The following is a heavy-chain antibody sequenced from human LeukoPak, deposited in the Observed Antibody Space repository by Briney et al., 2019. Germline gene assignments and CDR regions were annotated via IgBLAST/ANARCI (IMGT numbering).Heavy chain of an antibody. Sequence: GGSLRLSCAASGFTFSSYAMSWVRQAPGKGLEWVSAISGSGGSTYYADSVKGRFTISRDNSKNTLYLQMNSLRAEDTAVYYCAKTNNWNVGYYMDVWGKGTTVTVSS. D-gene: IGHD1-20*01. V-gene: IGHV3-23*01. CDR3: AKTNNWNVGYYMDV. J-gene: IGHJ6*03. CDR1: GFTFSSYA. CDR2: ISGSGGST.